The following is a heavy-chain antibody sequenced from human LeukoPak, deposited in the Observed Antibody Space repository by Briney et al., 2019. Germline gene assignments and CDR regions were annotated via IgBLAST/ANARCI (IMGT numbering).Heavy chain of an antibody. CDR3: ARMTTGHDY. Sequence: SETLSLTCAVSGYSLSSGYYWGWIRQPPGKGLEWIGNFFYGETTYYNPSLKTRVAISVDASKNQFSLRLTSMTAADTAVYFCARMTTGHDYWGQGILVTVSS. V-gene: IGHV4-38-2*01. CDR2: FFYGETT. D-gene: IGHD4-17*01. J-gene: IGHJ4*02. CDR1: GYSLSSGYY.